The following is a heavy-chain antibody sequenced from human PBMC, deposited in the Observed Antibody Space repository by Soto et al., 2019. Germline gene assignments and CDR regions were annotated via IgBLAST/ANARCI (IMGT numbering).Heavy chain of an antibody. J-gene: IGHJ4*02. CDR3: AKDMGGIAPYYFDY. CDR1: GFTFSDYS. V-gene: IGHV3-43*01. Sequence: GGSLRLSCAASGFTFSDYSMHWVRQAPGKGLEWVSLISWDGGITYYADSVKGRFTISRDNSKNSLYLQMNSLTTEDTAFYYCAKDMGGIAPYYFDYWGQGTLVTVSS. D-gene: IGHD6-13*01. CDR2: ISWDGGIT.